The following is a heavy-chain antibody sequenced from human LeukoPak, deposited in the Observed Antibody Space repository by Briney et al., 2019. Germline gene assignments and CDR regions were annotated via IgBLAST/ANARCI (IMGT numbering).Heavy chain of an antibody. CDR2: IRSKANSYAT. J-gene: IGHJ6*03. V-gene: IGHV3-73*01. Sequence: GGSLRLSCAASGFTFSGSAMHWVRQASGRGLEWVGRIRSKANSYATAYAASVKGRFTISRDDSKNTAYLQMNSLRAEDTAVYYCARVSYMDVWGKGTTVTISS. CDR3: ARVSYMDV. CDR1: GFTFSGSA.